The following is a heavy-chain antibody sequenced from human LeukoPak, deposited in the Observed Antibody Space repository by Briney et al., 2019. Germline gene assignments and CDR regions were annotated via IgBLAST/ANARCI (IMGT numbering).Heavy chain of an antibody. Sequence: TSETLSLTCTVSGGSISSYYWSWIRQPPGKGLEWIGYIYYSGSTNYNPSLKSRVMISVDTSKNQFSLKLSSVTAADTAVYYCAREERRLDAFDIWGQGTMVTVSS. J-gene: IGHJ3*02. CDR1: GGSISSYY. D-gene: IGHD1-1*01. CDR3: AREERRLDAFDI. CDR2: IYYSGST. V-gene: IGHV4-59*01.